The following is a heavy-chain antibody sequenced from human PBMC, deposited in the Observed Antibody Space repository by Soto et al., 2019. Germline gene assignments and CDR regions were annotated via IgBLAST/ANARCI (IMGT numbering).Heavy chain of an antibody. CDR1: GGSISSGGYY. CDR3: ARGTWNYPIYY. J-gene: IGHJ4*02. Sequence: QVQLQESGPGLVKPSQTLSLTCTVSGGSISSGGYYWSWIRQHPGKVLEWIGYIVYRGSTYSNPSLKRRVTISVATSKNQFSPKLSSVTAADTAVYYCARGTWNYPIYYWGQGTLVTVSS. D-gene: IGHD1-7*01. V-gene: IGHV4-31*03. CDR2: IVYRGST.